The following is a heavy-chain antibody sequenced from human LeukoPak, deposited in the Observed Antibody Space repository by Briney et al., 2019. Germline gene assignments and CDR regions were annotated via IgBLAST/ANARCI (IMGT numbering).Heavy chain of an antibody. J-gene: IGHJ4*01. D-gene: IGHD6-19*01. CDR3: ANGIYRSGWSYFDS. CDR2: VICSGITT. Sequence: GGSLRLSCTAAGFTFSNYSMSWVRQAPGEGLEWVSTVICSGITTYYADYTNGRLNISRETSKKTPYLQMNSLRAEDTAVSYCANGIYRSGWSYFDSWGHGTPVTVSS. V-gene: IGHV3-23*01. CDR1: GFTFSNYS.